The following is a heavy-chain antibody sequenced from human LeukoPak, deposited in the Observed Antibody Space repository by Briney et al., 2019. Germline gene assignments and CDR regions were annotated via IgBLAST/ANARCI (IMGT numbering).Heavy chain of an antibody. J-gene: IGHJ4*02. CDR1: GFTFSSHS. Sequence: GGSLRLSCAVSGFTFSSHSMNWVRQAPGKGLEWVSYISSSSSTIYYADSVKGRFTISRDNAYNSLYLQMNSLRAEDTAVYYCARHPWGSWLPTQGQKYYFDYWGQGTLVTVSS. CDR3: ARHPWGSWLPTQGQKYYFDY. CDR2: ISSSSSTI. V-gene: IGHV3-48*04. D-gene: IGHD6-13*01.